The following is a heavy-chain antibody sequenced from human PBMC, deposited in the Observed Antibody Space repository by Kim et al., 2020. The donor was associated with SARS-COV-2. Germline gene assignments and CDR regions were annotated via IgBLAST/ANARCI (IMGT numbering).Heavy chain of an antibody. V-gene: IGHV4-59*08. CDR2: IYYSGST. CDR1: GGSISSYY. D-gene: IGHD3-10*01. Sequence: SETLSLTCTVSGGSISSYYWSWIRQPPGKGLEWIGYIYYSGSTNYNPSLKSRVTISVDTSKNQFSLKLSSVTAADTAVYYCARHGTHYYGSGSYYPYYYYYYYMDVWGKGTTVTVSS. J-gene: IGHJ6*03. CDR3: ARHGTHYYGSGSYYPYYYYYYYMDV.